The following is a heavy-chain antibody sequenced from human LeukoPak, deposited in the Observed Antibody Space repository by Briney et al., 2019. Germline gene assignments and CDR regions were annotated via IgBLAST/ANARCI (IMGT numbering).Heavy chain of an antibody. CDR2: IKQDGSVK. Sequence: GGSLRLSCAASGFTFSSYWMTWVRQAPGKGLEWVANIKQDGSVKYYVDSVNGRFTISRDNAKNSLYLQMNSLRAEDTAVYYCAREISSWYRTEGRFDPWGQGTLVTSPQ. V-gene: IGHV3-7*01. J-gene: IGHJ5*02. CDR3: AREISSWYRTEGRFDP. D-gene: IGHD6-13*01. CDR1: GFTFSSYW.